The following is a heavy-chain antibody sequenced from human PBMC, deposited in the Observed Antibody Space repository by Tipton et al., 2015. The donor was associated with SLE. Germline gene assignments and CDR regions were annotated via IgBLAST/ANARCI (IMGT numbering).Heavy chain of an antibody. CDR3: AGRITMVQGVMVY. CDR1: GFTFSSYT. D-gene: IGHD3-10*01. J-gene: IGHJ4*02. Sequence: GSLRLSCAASGFTFSSYTMSWVRQAPGKGLEWVSAISGSGGSTYYADSVKGRFTISRDNSKNTLYLQMNSLRAEDTAVYYCAGRITMVQGVMVYWGQGTLVTVSS. V-gene: IGHV3-23*01. CDR2: ISGSGGST.